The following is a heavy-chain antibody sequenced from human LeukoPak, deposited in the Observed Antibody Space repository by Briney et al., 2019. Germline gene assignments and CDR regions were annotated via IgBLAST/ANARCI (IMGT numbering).Heavy chain of an antibody. Sequence: GGSLRLSCAASGFTFSSYSMNWVRQAPGKGLEWVSSISSSSSYIYYADSVKGRFTISRDNAKNSLYPQMNSLRAEDTAVYYCARGFRRWLQFGRGYYFDYWGQGTLVTVSS. J-gene: IGHJ4*02. CDR3: ARGFRRWLQFGRGYYFDY. V-gene: IGHV3-21*01. CDR2: ISSSSSYI. CDR1: GFTFSSYS. D-gene: IGHD5-24*01.